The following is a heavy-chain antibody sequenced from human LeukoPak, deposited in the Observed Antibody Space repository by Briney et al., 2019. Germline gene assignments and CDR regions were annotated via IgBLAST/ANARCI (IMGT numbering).Heavy chain of an antibody. CDR3: VRVYGAIDY. CDR2: MNPNSGYT. Sequence: ASVKVSCKTSGYTFTTYDINWVRQATGQGLEWMGWMNPNSGYTGFAQKFQGRVTMTRDTSTSTVYMELNSLRSEDTAVYYCVRVYGAIDYWGQGTLVTVSS. CDR1: GYTFTTYD. V-gene: IGHV1-8*01. D-gene: IGHD4-17*01. J-gene: IGHJ4*02.